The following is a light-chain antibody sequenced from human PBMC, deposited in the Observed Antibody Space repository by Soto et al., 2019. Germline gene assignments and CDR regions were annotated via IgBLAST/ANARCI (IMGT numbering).Light chain of an antibody. CDR1: SSNIGNNY. CDR2: DNN. J-gene: IGLJ2*01. Sequence: QSVLTQPPSVSAAPGQKVTISCSGASSNIGNNYVSWYQQLPGTAPKLLIYDNNDRPSGIPGRFSGSKSGTSATLGITGLQTGDEADYYCGTWDGSLSAVVFGGGTKVTVL. V-gene: IGLV1-51*01. CDR3: GTWDGSLSAVV.